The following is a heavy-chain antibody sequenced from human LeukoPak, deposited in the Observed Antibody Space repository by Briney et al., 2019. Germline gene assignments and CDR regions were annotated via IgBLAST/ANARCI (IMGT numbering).Heavy chain of an antibody. J-gene: IGHJ6*04. V-gene: IGHV3-48*01. CDR2: ISSDSSTI. CDR1: GFIFSTYS. D-gene: IGHD3-10*02. Sequence: GGSLRLSCAASGFIFSTYSMNWVRQAPGKGLEWVSYISSDSSTIYYADSVKGRFTISRDNAKNLLYLQMSSLRAEDTAVYYCAELGITMIGGVWGKGTTVTISS. CDR3: AELGITMIGGV.